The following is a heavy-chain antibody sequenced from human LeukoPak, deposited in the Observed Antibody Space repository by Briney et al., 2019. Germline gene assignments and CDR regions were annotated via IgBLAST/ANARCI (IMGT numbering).Heavy chain of an antibody. V-gene: IGHV1-69*13. Sequence: SVRASCKASGGTFSSYAISWVRQAPGQGLEWMGGIIPIFGTANYAQKFQGRVTITADESTSTAYMELSSLRSEDTAVYYCARVLESVATGAFDIWGQGTMVTVSS. CDR3: ARVLESVATGAFDI. CDR2: IIPIFGTA. CDR1: GGTFSSYA. J-gene: IGHJ3*02. D-gene: IGHD3-3*01.